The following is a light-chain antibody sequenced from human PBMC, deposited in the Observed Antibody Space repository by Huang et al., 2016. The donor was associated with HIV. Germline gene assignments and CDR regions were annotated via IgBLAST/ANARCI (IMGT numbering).Light chain of an antibody. Sequence: EIVLTQSPATLSLSPGDRATLSCRASQNIGNYLAWYQQKPGQAPRLLMYDTSNRATGIPARFSGGGSGTDFTLTISSLEPEDFAVYFCQQRSNWLTFGGGTKVETK. CDR1: QNIGNY. CDR2: DTS. J-gene: IGKJ4*01. V-gene: IGKV3-11*01. CDR3: QQRSNWLT.